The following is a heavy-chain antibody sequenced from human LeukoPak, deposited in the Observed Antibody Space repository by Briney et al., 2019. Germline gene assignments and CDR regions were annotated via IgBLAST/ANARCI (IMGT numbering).Heavy chain of an antibody. CDR3: ARVLARYGNLDY. CDR1: GYTFTDYY. D-gene: IGHD1-14*01. CDR2: INPNSGGT. Sequence: ASVKVSCKASGYTFTDYYIHWVRQAPGQGLEWMGWINPNSGGTNYTQKFQGRVTMTRDTSISTAYLELKRLTSDDTAVYYCARVLARYGNLDYWGQGILVTVSS. J-gene: IGHJ4*02. V-gene: IGHV1-2*02.